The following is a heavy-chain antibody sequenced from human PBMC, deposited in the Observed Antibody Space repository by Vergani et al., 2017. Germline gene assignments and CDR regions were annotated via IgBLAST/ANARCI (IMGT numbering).Heavy chain of an antibody. CDR2: ISGSGGST. Sequence: EVQLLESGGGLVQPGGSLRLSCAASGFTFSSYAMSWVRQAPGKGLGWVSAISGSGGSTYYADSVKGRFTISRDNSKNTLYLQMNSLRAEDTAVYYCAKDRRDIVLMVYGYFDYWGQGTLVTVSS. CDR3: AKDRRDIVLMVYGYFDY. V-gene: IGHV3-23*01. CDR1: GFTFSSYA. J-gene: IGHJ4*02. D-gene: IGHD2-8*01.